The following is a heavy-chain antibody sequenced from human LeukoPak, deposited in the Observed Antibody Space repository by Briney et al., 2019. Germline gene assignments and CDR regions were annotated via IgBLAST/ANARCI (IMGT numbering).Heavy chain of an antibody. Sequence: GGSLRLSCAASGFTFSSYAMHWVRQAPGKGLEWVAVISYDGSNKYYADSVKGRFTISRDNSKNTLHLQMNSLRAEDTAVYYCARDEQVAVAGLDYWGQGTLVTVSS. CDR3: ARDEQVAVAGLDY. D-gene: IGHD6-19*01. CDR1: GFTFSSYA. CDR2: ISYDGSNK. V-gene: IGHV3-30-3*01. J-gene: IGHJ4*02.